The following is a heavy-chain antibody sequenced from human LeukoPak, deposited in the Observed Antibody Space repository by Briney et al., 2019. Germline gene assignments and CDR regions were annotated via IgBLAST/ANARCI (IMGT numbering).Heavy chain of an antibody. J-gene: IGHJ6*02. D-gene: IGHD2-2*01. CDR1: GDSFSSNSGT. V-gene: IGHV6-1*01. CDR3: ARDRGPAAVYYYYGMDV. CDR2: TYYRSKWYN. Sequence: SQTLSLTCAISGDSFSSNSGTWNWIRQSPSRGLKWLGRTYYRSKWYNDYAVSVKSRITINPDTPKNQFSLQLNSVTPEDTAVYYCARDRGPAAVYYYYGMDVWGQGTTVTVSS.